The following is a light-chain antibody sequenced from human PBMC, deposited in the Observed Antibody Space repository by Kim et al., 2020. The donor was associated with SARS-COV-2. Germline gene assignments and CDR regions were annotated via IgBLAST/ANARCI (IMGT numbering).Light chain of an antibody. V-gene: IGKV3-20*01. CDR1: QSVSTSY. CDR2: GAS. CDR3: QQHGTAPLS. Sequence: EIVLTQSPGTLSLSPGEGATLSCRASQSVSTSYLAWYQQKPGQAPRLLIYGASYRATGIPDRFSGSGSGTDFTLTISRLEPEDFAVYYCQQHGTAPLSFGRGTKVDIK. J-gene: IGKJ4*01.